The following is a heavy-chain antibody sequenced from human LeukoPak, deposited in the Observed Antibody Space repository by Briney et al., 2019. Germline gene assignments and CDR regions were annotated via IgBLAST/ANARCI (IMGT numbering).Heavy chain of an antibody. CDR3: AREGYYYGSGSYYNGYYYYYMDV. CDR1: GYTFTSYD. D-gene: IGHD3-10*01. V-gene: IGHV1-8*01. J-gene: IGHJ6*03. Sequence: ASVKVSCKASGYTFTSYDINWVRQATGQGLEWMGWMNPNSGNTGYAQKFQGRVTMTRNTSISTAYMELSSLRSEDTAVYYCAREGYYYGSGSYYNGYYYYYMDVWGEGTTVTVSS. CDR2: MNPNSGNT.